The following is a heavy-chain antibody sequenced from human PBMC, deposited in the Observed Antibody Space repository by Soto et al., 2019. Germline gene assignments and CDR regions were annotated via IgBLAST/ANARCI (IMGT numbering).Heavy chain of an antibody. CDR1: GYTFTSYG. D-gene: IGHD6-13*01. Sequence: ASVKVSCKASGYTFTSYGISWVRQAPGQGLEWMGWISAYNGNTNYAQKLQGRVTMTTDTSTSTAYMELRSLRSDDTAVYYCARGPLAAARTLWWFAPWGHGTLVTVSS. CDR3: ARGPLAAARTLWWFAP. V-gene: IGHV1-18*04. CDR2: ISAYNGNT. J-gene: IGHJ5*02.